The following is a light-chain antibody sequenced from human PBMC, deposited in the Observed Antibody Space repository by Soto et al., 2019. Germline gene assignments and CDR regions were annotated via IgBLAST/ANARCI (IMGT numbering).Light chain of an antibody. CDR1: SSDVGDYKL. V-gene: IGLV2-23*02. CDR3: CSYSSGSTYVL. CDR2: EVT. Sequence: QSALTQPASVSGSPGQSITISCTGTSSDVGDYKLVSWYQQHPGKAPKLMIYEVTKRPSGVPNRFSGSKSGNTASLTISGLLAEDEDDYYCCSYSSGSTYVLFGGGTKLTVL. J-gene: IGLJ2*01.